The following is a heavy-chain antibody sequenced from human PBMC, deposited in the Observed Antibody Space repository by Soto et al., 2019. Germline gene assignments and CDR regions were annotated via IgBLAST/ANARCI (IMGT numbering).Heavy chain of an antibody. V-gene: IGHV4-59*01. CDR2: IYYSGTT. CDR3: ARGRGGTYDAFDI. Sequence: SETLSLTCTVSSGSIGTYFWSWIRQPPGKGLEWIGYIYYSGTTNYNPSLKSRVTIFLDTSKNQFSLRLSSVTAADTAVYYCARGRGGTYDAFDIWGQGTLVTLSS. CDR1: SGSIGTYF. J-gene: IGHJ3*02. D-gene: IGHD1-26*01.